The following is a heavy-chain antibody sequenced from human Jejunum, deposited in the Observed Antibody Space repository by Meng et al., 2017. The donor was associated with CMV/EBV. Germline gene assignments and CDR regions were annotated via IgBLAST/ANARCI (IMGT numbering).Heavy chain of an antibody. J-gene: IGHJ4*02. Sequence: SGFIFISSSMSWVRQAPGKGLEGVASISGNSGHTEYADSAKGRFTITRDISENTLNLFMTDLRDEDTAIYYCARDQIVVVPAGGFDSWGQGTLVTVSS. CDR2: ISGNSGHT. CDR3: ARDQIVVVPAGGFDS. V-gene: IGHV3-23*01. D-gene: IGHD2-2*01. CDR1: GFIFISSS.